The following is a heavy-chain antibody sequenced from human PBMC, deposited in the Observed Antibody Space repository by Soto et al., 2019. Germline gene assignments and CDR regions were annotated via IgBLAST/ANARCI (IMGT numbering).Heavy chain of an antibody. J-gene: IGHJ1*01. CDR2: IYYSEST. Sequence: SENLSLTCTVSGGSVSSGSYYWRWVRQPPGKGLEWIGYIYYSESTNYNPSLKSRVTISVDTSKNQFSLKLSSVTAADTAVYYCASSPGVRYFQHWGQGTLVTVSS. CDR3: ASSPGVRYFQH. CDR1: GGSVSSGSYY. V-gene: IGHV4-61*01. D-gene: IGHD1-1*01.